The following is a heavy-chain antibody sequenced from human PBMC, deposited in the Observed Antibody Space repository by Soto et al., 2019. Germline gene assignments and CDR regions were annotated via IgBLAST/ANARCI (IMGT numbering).Heavy chain of an antibody. V-gene: IGHV4-31*03. CDR1: GGSISSGGYY. D-gene: IGHD2-2*01. J-gene: IGHJ3*02. Sequence: PSETLSLTCTVSGGSISSGGYYWSWIRQHPGKGLEWIGYIYYSGSTYYNPSLKSRVTISVDTSKKQFSLKLSSVTAAATAVYYCASYQQSYAFDIWGQGTMVTVSS. CDR3: ASYQQSYAFDI. CDR2: IYYSGST.